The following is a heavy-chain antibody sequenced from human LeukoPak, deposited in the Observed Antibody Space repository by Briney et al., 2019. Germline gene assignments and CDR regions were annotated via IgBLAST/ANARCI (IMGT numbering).Heavy chain of an antibody. J-gene: IGHJ6*03. CDR1: GGSISSGGYY. CDR3: ASGTQQLGNRYYHHLDV. Sequence: SQTLSLTCTISGGSISSGGYYWNWIRQPPGKGLEWIGYIHHSGSTYYDPSLKSRVTISVDRSKNQFSLKLSSVTAADTAVYYRASGTQQLGNRYYHHLDVWGKGTTGTGFS. CDR2: IHHSGST. V-gene: IGHV4-30-2*01. D-gene: IGHD6-13*01.